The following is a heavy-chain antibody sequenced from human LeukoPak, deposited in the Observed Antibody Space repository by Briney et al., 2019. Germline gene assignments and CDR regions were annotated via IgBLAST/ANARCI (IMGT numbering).Heavy chain of an antibody. D-gene: IGHD4-17*01. CDR1: GFTFSTYW. Sequence: GGSLRLSCAASGFTFSTYWMHWVRQAPGKGLVWVSRINSDGTVANYADSVKGRFTISRDNAKNTVYLQMNSLRAEDAAVYYCARDLNYDDYSWREIDHWGQGALVTVSS. J-gene: IGHJ4*02. CDR3: ARDLNYDDYSWREIDH. CDR2: INSDGTVA. V-gene: IGHV3-74*01.